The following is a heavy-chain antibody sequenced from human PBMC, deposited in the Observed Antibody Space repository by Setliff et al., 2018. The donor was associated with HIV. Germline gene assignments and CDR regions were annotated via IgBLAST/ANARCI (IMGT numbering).Heavy chain of an antibody. CDR1: GGAFSSYA. CDR3: ARSPGDYLFDY. D-gene: IGHD4-17*01. Sequence: SVKVSCKASGGAFSSYALSWVRQAPGQGLEWMGGIIPIFGTANYAQKFQGRVTIATDESTSTAYMELSSLRSEDTAVYYCARSPGDYLFDYWGQGTLVTVSS. J-gene: IGHJ4*02. V-gene: IGHV1-69*05. CDR2: IIPIFGTA.